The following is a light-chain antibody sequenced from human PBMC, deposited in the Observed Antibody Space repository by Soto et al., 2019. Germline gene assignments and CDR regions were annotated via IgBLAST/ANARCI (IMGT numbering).Light chain of an antibody. V-gene: IGKV3-20*01. CDR3: HQYGSSPRT. Sequence: EIVLTQSPGTLSLSPGERATLSCRASQSVSSSYLAWYQQQPGQAPRLLIYGASSRATGIPDRFSGSGSGTDFNLTIIRLEPEDFAVYYCHQYGSSPRTFGQGTKLEIK. CDR2: GAS. J-gene: IGKJ2*01. CDR1: QSVSSSY.